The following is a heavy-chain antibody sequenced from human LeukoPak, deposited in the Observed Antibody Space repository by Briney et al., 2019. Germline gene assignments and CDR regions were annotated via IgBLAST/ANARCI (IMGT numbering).Heavy chain of an antibody. CDR1: GGSISSYY. J-gene: IGHJ4*02. Sequence: PSETLSLTCTVSGGSISSYYWSWIRQPPGKGLEWIGYIYYSGSTNYNPSLKSRVTISVDTSKNQFSLKLSSVTAADTAVYYCASSSPAPFDYWGQGTLVTVSS. CDR2: IYYSGST. CDR3: ASSSPAPFDY. V-gene: IGHV4-59*01.